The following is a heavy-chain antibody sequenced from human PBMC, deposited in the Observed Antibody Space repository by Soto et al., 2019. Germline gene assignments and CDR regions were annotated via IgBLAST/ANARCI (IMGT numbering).Heavy chain of an antibody. J-gene: IGHJ5*02. CDR1: GFSLTTAGAG. CDR3: AHRGYGNYPRDNWFDP. Sequence: QITLKESGPTLVKPTQTLTLTCTFSGFSLTTAGAGVGWIRQPPGKALEWLALIYWNDDTRYSPSLKSRLTIIKDTSKNQVVLRVTNMDPVDTATYYCAHRGYGNYPRDNWFDPWCQGSLVIVSS. D-gene: IGHD4-17*01. V-gene: IGHV2-5*01. CDR2: IYWNDDT.